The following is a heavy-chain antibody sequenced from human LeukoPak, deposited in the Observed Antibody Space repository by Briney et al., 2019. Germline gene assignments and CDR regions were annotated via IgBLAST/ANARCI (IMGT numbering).Heavy chain of an antibody. V-gene: IGHV1-2*02. CDR3: ARDSRSSYSFDY. D-gene: IGHD6-6*01. CDR2: INPNSGGT. CDR1: GYTFTGEY. J-gene: IGHJ4*02. Sequence: GASVKVSCKASGYTFTGEYLHWVRQAPGQGLEWLGWINPNSGGTNYAQKFQGRVTMTRDTSINTAYVELSSLRSDDTAVYYCARDSRSSYSFDYWGQGTLVTVSS.